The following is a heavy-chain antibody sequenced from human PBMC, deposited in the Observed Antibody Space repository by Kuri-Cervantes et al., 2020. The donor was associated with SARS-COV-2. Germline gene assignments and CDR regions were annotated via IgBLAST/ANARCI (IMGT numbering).Heavy chain of an antibody. V-gene: IGHV4-34*01. D-gene: IGHD3-3*01. Sequence: SETLSLTCAVYGGSFSGYSWSWIRQSPGKGLEWIGEISHSGSTNYNSSLKSRVTISIDTSRNQFSLRLSSVTAAETAVYFCARGCNRITIFGVVNIPAAENWFDPWGQGTLVTVSS. J-gene: IGHJ5*02. CDR3: ARGCNRITIFGVVNIPAAENWFDP. CDR2: ISHSGST. CDR1: GGSFSGYS.